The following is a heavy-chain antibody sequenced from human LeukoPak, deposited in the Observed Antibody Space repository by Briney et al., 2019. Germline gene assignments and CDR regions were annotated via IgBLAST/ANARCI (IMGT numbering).Heavy chain of an antibody. J-gene: IGHJ1*01. V-gene: IGHV3-7*01. CDR2: TTQDGSEK. CDR1: GFTFRNYW. D-gene: IGHD2-8*02. Sequence: PGGSLRLSCVASGFTFRNYWMSWVRLAPGKGLEWVANTTQDGSEKYYLDSVKGRFTISRDNAKNSLYLQMNSLRAEDTAVYYCARELVVGPAEYFQDWGQGTLVTVSS. CDR3: ARELVVGPAEYFQD.